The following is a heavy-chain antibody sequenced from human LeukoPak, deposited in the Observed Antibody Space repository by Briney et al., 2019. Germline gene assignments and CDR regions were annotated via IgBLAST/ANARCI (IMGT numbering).Heavy chain of an antibody. J-gene: IGHJ6*03. D-gene: IGHD4-11*01. Sequence: PGGSLRLSCAASGFTFSNYAMSWVRQAPGKGLEWISAITGSGGSTNYADSVKDRFTISRDNSKNTLFLQMNSLRAEDTAVYYCAKVKGESNYICHYMGIWGKG. CDR2: ITGSGGST. V-gene: IGHV3-23*01. CDR3: AKVKGESNYICHYMGI. CDR1: GFTFSNYA.